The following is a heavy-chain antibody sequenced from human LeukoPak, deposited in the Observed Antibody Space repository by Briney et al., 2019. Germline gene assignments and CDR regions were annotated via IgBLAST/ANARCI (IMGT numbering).Heavy chain of an antibody. D-gene: IGHD5-18*01. J-gene: IGHJ6*02. CDR2: IYYSGST. CDR3: ARAGYRYGHLLRYYYYGMDV. CDR1: GGSISSYY. Sequence: SETLFLTCTVSGGSISSYYWSWIRQPPGKGLEWIGYIYYSGSTNYNPSLKSRVTISVDTSKNQFSLKLSSVTAADTAVYYWARAGYRYGHLLRYYYYGMDVWGQGATVTVSS. V-gene: IGHV4-59*01.